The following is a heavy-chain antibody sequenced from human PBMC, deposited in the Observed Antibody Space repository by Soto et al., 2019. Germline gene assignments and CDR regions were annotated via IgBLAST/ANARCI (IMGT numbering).Heavy chain of an antibody. CDR3: ARRLAVAGHEYFQH. J-gene: IGHJ1*01. CDR2: IDPGGGSA. CDR1: GYTFTSYY. D-gene: IGHD6-19*01. V-gene: IGHV1-46*03. Sequence: ASVKVSCKASGYTFTSYYMNWVRQAPGQGLVWMGIIDPGGGSADYAQKFQGRITMTRDTSTSTVYMELSSLRSDDTAMYYCARRLAVAGHEYFQHWGQGTLVTVSS.